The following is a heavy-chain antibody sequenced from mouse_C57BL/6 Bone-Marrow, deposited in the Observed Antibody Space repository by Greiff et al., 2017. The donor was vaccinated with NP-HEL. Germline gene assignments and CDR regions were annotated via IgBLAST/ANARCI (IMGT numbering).Heavy chain of an antibody. V-gene: IGHV1-72*01. CDR1: GYTFTSYW. Sequence: VQLQQPGAELVKPGASVKLSCKASGYTFTSYWMHWVKQRPGRGLEWIGRIDPNSGGTKYNEKFKSKATLTVDKPSSTAYMQRSSLTSEDSAVYYCARSRVGTEYYFDYWGQGTTLTVSS. CDR3: ARSRVGTEYYFDY. D-gene: IGHD4-1*01. CDR2: IDPNSGGT. J-gene: IGHJ2*01.